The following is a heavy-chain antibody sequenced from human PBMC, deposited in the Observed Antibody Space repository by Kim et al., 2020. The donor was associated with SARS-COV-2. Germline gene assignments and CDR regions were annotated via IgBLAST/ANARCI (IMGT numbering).Heavy chain of an antibody. CDR1: GFTFSSYA. V-gene: IGHV3-23*01. CDR2: ISGSGGST. D-gene: IGHD6-19*01. Sequence: GGSLRLSCAASGFTFSSYAMSWVRQAPGKGLEWVSAISGSGGSTYYADSVKGRFTISRDNSKNTLYLQMNSLRAEDTAVYYCAKETREERYAVAVAGIGEDYWGQGTLVTVSS. J-gene: IGHJ4*02. CDR3: AKETREERYAVAVAGIGEDY.